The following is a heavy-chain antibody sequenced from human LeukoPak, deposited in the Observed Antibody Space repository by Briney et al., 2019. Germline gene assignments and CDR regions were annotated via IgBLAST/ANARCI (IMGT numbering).Heavy chain of an antibody. CDR2: ISGSGGST. D-gene: IGHD1-26*01. Sequence: PGGSLRLSCAASGFTFSSYGMSWVRQAPGKGLEWVSAISGSGGSTYYADSVKGRFTISRDNSKNTLYLQMNSLRAEDTAVYYCAKHGDIVGAGNWFDPWGQGTLVTVSS. J-gene: IGHJ5*02. CDR1: GFTFSSYG. V-gene: IGHV3-23*01. CDR3: AKHGDIVGAGNWFDP.